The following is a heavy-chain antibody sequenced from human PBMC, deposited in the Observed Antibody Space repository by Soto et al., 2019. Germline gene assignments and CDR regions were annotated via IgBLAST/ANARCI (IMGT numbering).Heavy chain of an antibody. CDR3: AREFSDVWFGELLYQNYYYMDV. Sequence: GGSLRLSCAASGFTVSSNYMSWVRQAPGKGLEWVSVIYSGGSTYYADSVKGRFNISRDNSKNTLYLQMNSLRAEDTAVYYCAREFSDVWFGELLYQNYYYMDVWGKGTTVTVSS. D-gene: IGHD3-10*01. J-gene: IGHJ6*03. CDR1: GFTVSSNY. CDR2: IYSGGST. V-gene: IGHV3-66*01.